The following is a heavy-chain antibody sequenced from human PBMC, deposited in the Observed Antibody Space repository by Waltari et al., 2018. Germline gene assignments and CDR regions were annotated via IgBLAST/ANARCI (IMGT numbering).Heavy chain of an antibody. CDR1: GGPISSSSYY. J-gene: IGHJ3*02. Sequence: QLQLQESGPRLVKPSATLSLTCTVPGGPISSSSYYWAWTRQPPGKGLEWFGSIYYSGSTYYNPSLKSRVTISVDTSKNQFSLKLSSVTAADTAVYYCARHERSLGAFDIWGQGTMVTVSS. CDR2: IYYSGST. CDR3: ARHERSLGAFDI. D-gene: IGHD1-1*01. V-gene: IGHV4-39*01.